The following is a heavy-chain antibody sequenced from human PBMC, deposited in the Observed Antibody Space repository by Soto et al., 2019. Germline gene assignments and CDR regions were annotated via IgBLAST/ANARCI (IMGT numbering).Heavy chain of an antibody. V-gene: IGHV3-7*01. CDR1: AFTFRTYW. CDR3: ASVAYSRGLIFKY. CDR2: IKEDGTER. J-gene: IGHJ4*02. Sequence: GGSLRRSFAASAFTFRTYWMSWVRQIPGGVLELVANIKEDGTERYYVDSVKGRLTISRDNANKSLFLQMNSLRAEDTAVYFCASVAYSRGLIFKYWDQGTLVTVSS. D-gene: IGHD1-26*01.